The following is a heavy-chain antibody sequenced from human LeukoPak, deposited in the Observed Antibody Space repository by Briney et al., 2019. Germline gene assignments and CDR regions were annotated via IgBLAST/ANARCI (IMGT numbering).Heavy chain of an antibody. V-gene: IGHV3-7*03. J-gene: IGHJ6*02. CDR2: INHNGNVN. CDR1: GFTFSSYW. CDR3: ARGGGLDV. D-gene: IGHD3-16*01. Sequence: GGSLRLSCAASGFTFSSYWMTWVRQAPGKGLEWVASINHNGNVNYYVESVKGRFTISRDNAKNSLYLQMSNLRAEDTAVYFCARGGGLDVWGQGATVTVSS.